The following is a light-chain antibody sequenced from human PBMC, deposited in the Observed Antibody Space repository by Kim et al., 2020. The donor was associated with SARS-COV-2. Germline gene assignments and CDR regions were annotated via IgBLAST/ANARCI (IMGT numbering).Light chain of an antibody. CDR2: DAS. V-gene: IGKV3-11*01. CDR3: QQRSNYA. J-gene: IGKJ2*01. Sequence: EIVLTQSPATLSLSPGERATLSCRASQSVSSYLAWYQQKPGQAPRLLIYDASNRATGIPARFSGSGSGTDFTLTISSLEPEDFAVYYWQQRSNYAFGQGTKLEI. CDR1: QSVSSY.